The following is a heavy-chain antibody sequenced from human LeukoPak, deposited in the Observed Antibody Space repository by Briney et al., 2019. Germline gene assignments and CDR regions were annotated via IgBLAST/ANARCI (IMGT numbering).Heavy chain of an antibody. V-gene: IGHV3-23*01. CDR2: ISGSGGST. CDR1: GFTFSTYA. Sequence: GGSLRLSCAASGFTFSTYAMSGVRQAPGKGGEGVSAISGSGGSTFNADSVKGRFTISRDNSKNTLFLQMNSLRAEDTAIYYCAKDHPSGYYFDYWGQGTLVTVSS. D-gene: IGHD1-14*01. J-gene: IGHJ4*02. CDR3: AKDHPSGYYFDY.